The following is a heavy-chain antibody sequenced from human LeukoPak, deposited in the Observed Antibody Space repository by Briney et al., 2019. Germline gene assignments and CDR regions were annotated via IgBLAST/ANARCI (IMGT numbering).Heavy chain of an antibody. D-gene: IGHD3-3*02. CDR3: VRDGMGGIRAFDM. V-gene: IGHV3-7*05. CDR2: IKPDGSQK. Sequence: GGSLRLSCVGSGFNFRSYWMSWVRQAPGKGLEWVANIKPDGSQKYFVDSVRGRFTISRDNAKNSVYLQMTSLRAEDTALYYCVRDGMGGIRAFDMWGQGTVVTVSS. J-gene: IGHJ3*02. CDR1: GFNFRSYW.